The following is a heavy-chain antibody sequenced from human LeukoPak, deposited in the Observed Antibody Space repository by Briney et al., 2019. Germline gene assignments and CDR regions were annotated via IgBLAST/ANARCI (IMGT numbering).Heavy chain of an antibody. Sequence: PGGSLRLSCAASGFTFDDYAVHWVRQAPGKGLEWVSGISWNSGSIGYADSVKGRFTISRDNAKNSLYLQMNSLRAEDTALYYCAKAPSQTRFRDAFDIWGQGTMVTVSS. CDR3: AKAPSQTRFRDAFDI. CDR2: ISWNSGSI. CDR1: GFTFDDYA. V-gene: IGHV3-9*01. D-gene: IGHD3-3*01. J-gene: IGHJ3*02.